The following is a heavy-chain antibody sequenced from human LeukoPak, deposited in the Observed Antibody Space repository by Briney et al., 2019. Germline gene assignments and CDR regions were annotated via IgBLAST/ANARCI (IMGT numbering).Heavy chain of an antibody. Sequence: GGSLRLSCAASGFTFSSYAMHWVRQAPGKGLEWVAVISYDGSNKYYADSVKGRFTISRDNSKNTLYLQMNSLRAEDTAVYYCARDRFQSGGSPNVFDIWGRGTMVTVSS. CDR2: ISYDGSNK. J-gene: IGHJ3*02. D-gene: IGHD1-26*01. CDR3: ARDRFQSGGSPNVFDI. V-gene: IGHV3-30-3*01. CDR1: GFTFSSYA.